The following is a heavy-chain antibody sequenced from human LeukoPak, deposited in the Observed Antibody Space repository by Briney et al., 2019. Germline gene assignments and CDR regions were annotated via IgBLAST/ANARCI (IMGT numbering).Heavy chain of an antibody. J-gene: IGHJ4*02. CDR2: ISSNGDIT. Sequence: GGSLRLSCAASGFTFSTYAMQWVRQAPGMGLEYVSAISSNGDITSYANSVKGRFAISRDNSKNTLYLQMGSLRTEDMAVYHCSRASAWDIKDYCGQGTLVTVSS. CDR1: GFTFSTYA. CDR3: SRASAWDIKDY. D-gene: IGHD1-26*01. V-gene: IGHV3-64*01.